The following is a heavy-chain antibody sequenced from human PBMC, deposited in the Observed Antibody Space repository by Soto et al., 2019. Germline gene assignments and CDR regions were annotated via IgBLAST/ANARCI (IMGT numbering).Heavy chain of an antibody. D-gene: IGHD3-22*01. Sequence: GGSLRLSCSASGFTFSSYAMHWVRQAPGKGLEYVSAISSNGGSTYYADSVKGRFTISRDSSKNTLYLQMSSLRAEDTAVYYCVKGGYYDSSGLDYFDYWGQGTLVTVSS. V-gene: IGHV3-64D*08. J-gene: IGHJ4*02. CDR2: ISSNGGST. CDR3: VKGGYYDSSGLDYFDY. CDR1: GFTFSSYA.